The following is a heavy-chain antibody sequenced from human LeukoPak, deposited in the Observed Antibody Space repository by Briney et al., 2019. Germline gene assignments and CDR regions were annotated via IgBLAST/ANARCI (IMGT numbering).Heavy chain of an antibody. Sequence: SETLSLTCTVSGGSISSYYWSWIRQPPGKGLEWIGYIYYSGSTKYNPSLKSRVTISVDTSKNQFSLKPSSVTAADTAVYYCARGYSGYDPTYFDYWGQGTLVTVSS. CDR3: ARGYSGYDPTYFDY. CDR1: GGSISSYY. V-gene: IGHV4-59*01. CDR2: IYYSGST. J-gene: IGHJ4*02. D-gene: IGHD5-12*01.